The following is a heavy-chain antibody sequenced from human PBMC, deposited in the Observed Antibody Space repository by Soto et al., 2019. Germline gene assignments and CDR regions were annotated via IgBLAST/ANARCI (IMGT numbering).Heavy chain of an antibody. D-gene: IGHD6-6*01. CDR3: ARDSEFGQLGSLDF. CDR1: GCTFPSYG. CDR2: ISPYNGNT. Sequence: GSVPVSFQASGCTFPSYGIRWVRQAPGQGLVWMGWISPYNGNTHYPQKLQGRVTLTADTSTSTAYMELRSLRSDDTAVYYCARDSEFGQLGSLDFWGQGALVTVSS. J-gene: IGHJ4*02. V-gene: IGHV1-18*01.